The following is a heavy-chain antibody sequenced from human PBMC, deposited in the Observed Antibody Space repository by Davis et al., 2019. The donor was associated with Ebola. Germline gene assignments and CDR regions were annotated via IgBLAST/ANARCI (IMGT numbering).Heavy chain of an antibody. J-gene: IGHJ4*02. CDR2: IYPVDSDT. CDR3: ARRDAYNRPLDY. Sequence: GESLKISCKGSGYSFTNYWIDWVRQMPGKGLEWMGIIYPVDSDTRYSPSFQGQVTISADKSINTAFLQWSSLKASDTAMYYCARRDAYNRPLDYWGQGTLVTVSS. CDR1: GYSFTNYW. V-gene: IGHV5-51*01. D-gene: IGHD5-24*01.